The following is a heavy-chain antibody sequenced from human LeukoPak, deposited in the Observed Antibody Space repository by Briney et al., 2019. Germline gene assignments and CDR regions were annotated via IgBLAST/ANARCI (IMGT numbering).Heavy chain of an antibody. J-gene: IGHJ6*02. Sequence: GGSLRLSCAASGFTVSSNYMSWVRQAPGKGLEWVSAISGSGGSTYYADAVKGRFTISRDNSKNTLYLQMNSLRAEDTAVYYCAKDWSYGDSNYYYYYGMDVWGQGTTVTVSS. CDR1: GFTVSSNY. CDR3: AKDWSYGDSNYYYYYGMDV. D-gene: IGHD4-17*01. V-gene: IGHV3-23*01. CDR2: ISGSGGST.